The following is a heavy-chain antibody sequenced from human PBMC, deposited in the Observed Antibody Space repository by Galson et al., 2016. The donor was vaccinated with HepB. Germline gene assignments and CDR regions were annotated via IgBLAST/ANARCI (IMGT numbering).Heavy chain of an antibody. CDR2: INEDGNKK. CDR3: ATSSTT. CDR1: GFTFSMSS. D-gene: IGHD1-26*01. J-gene: IGHJ4*02. V-gene: IGHV3-7*03. Sequence: SLRLSCAASGFTFSMSSMTWVRQTPEKGLEWVANINEDGNKKYYVDSVEGRFTISRDNAKNSLYLQMNSLRAEDTAVYYCATSSTTWGQGTLVTVSS.